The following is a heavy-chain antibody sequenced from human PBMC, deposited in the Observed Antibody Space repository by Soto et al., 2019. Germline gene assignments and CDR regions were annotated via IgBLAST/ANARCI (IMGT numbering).Heavy chain of an antibody. Sequence: QVQLVESGGGVVQPGRSLRLSCAASGFTFSSYGMHWVRQAPGKGLEWVAVIWYDGSNKYYADSVKGRFTISRNNSKNTLYLQRNSLRAEATAVYYCARRPNDGIAVAGLDYWGQGTLVTVSS. CDR3: ARRPNDGIAVAGLDY. J-gene: IGHJ4*02. D-gene: IGHD6-19*01. CDR2: IWYDGSNK. CDR1: GFTFSSYG. V-gene: IGHV3-33*01.